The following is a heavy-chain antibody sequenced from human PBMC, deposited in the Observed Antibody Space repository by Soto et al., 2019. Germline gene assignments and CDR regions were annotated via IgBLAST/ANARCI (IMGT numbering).Heavy chain of an antibody. CDR3: ARVWDGGFDY. Sequence: QVQLVESGGGVVQPGRSLRLSCAASGFTFSSYAMHWVRQAPGKGLEWVAVISYDGSNKYYADSVKGRFTISRDNSKNTLYLQMNSVRAEDTAVYYWARVWDGGFDYWGQGTLVTVSS. CDR1: GFTFSSYA. CDR2: ISYDGSNK. D-gene: IGHD3-16*01. V-gene: IGHV3-30-3*01. J-gene: IGHJ4*02.